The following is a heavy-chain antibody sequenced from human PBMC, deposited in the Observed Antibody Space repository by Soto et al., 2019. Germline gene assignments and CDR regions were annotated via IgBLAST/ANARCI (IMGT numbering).Heavy chain of an antibody. CDR2: INHSGST. V-gene: IGHV4-34*01. CDR1: GGSFSGYY. Sequence: SETLSLTCAVYGGSFSGYYWSWIRQPPGKGLEWIGEINHSGSTNYNPSLKSRVTISVDTSKNQLSLKLSSVTAADTAVYYCASTEDSSSCFDYWGQGTLVTVSS. D-gene: IGHD6-6*01. CDR3: ASTEDSSSCFDY. J-gene: IGHJ4*02.